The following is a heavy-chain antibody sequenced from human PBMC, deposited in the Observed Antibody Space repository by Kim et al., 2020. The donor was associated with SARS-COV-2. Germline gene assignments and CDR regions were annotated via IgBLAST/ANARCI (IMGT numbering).Heavy chain of an antibody. V-gene: IGHV1-58*02. Sequence: SVKVSCKASGFTFTSSAMQWVRQARGQRLEWIGWIVVGSGNTNYAQKFQERVTITRDMSISTAYMELSSLRSEDTAVYYCAAGSEWFGELLSLTMDVWGQGTTVTVSS. D-gene: IGHD3-10*01. CDR2: IVVGSGNT. CDR3: AAGSEWFGELLSLTMDV. CDR1: GFTFTSSA. J-gene: IGHJ6*02.